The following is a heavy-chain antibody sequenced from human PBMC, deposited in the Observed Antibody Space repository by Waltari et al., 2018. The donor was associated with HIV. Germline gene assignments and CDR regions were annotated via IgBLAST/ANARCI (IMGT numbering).Heavy chain of an antibody. CDR2: IYTSGST. CDR3: AREDTAMVYYFDY. Sequence: QVQLQESGPGLVKPSQTLSLTCTVSGGSIRSGTYYRNWIRQPAGKGLEWIGRIYTSGSTNYNPSLKSRVTISVDTSKNQFSLKLSSVTAADTAVYYCAREDTAMVYYFDYWGQGTLVTVSS. V-gene: IGHV4-61*02. D-gene: IGHD5-18*01. J-gene: IGHJ4*02. CDR1: GGSIRSGTYY.